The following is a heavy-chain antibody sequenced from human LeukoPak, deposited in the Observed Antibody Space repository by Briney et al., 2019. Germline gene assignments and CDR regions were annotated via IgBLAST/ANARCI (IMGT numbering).Heavy chain of an antibody. CDR2: IYYSGST. D-gene: IGHD3-10*01. CDR3: ARGRSGLLT. CDR1: GGSFSGYY. J-gene: IGHJ4*02. Sequence: SETLSLTCAVYGGSFSGYYWSWIRQPPGKGLEWIGYIYYSGSTNYNPSLKSRVTISVDTSKNQFSLKLSSVTAADTAVYYCARGRSGLLTWGQGTLVTVSS. V-gene: IGHV4-59*01.